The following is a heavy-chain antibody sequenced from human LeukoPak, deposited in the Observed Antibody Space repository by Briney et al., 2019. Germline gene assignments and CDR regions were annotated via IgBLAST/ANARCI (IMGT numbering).Heavy chain of an antibody. CDR2: MNPDNLNT. CDR1: GYTFTNYD. J-gene: IGHJ5*02. Sequence: ASVKVSCKASGYTFTNYDIKWVRQATGQGLEWMGWMNPDNLNTGYAQKFQGRVTMTRNTSISTAYMELSSLRSEDTAVYYCARGAFLPQYSRNFDPWGQGTLVTVSS. V-gene: IGHV1-8*01. CDR3: ARGAFLPQYSRNFDP. D-gene: IGHD3-22*01.